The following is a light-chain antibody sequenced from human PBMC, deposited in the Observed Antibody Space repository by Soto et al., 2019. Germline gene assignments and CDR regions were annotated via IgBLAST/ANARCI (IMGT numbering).Light chain of an antibody. V-gene: IGLV2-14*01. CDR3: SSYTSDWGV. Sequence: QSVLTQPASVSGSPGQSITISCTGTSSDVGGYDFVSWYQHHPGKAPKLIIYEVRTRPSGVSDRFSGSKSGNTASLTISGFQAEDEADYYCSSYTSDWGVFGTGTKVTV. CDR2: EVR. J-gene: IGLJ1*01. CDR1: SSDVGGYDF.